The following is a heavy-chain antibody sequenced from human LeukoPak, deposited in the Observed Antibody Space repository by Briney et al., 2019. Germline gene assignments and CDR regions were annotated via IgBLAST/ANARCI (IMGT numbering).Heavy chain of an antibody. D-gene: IGHD3-3*01. V-gene: IGHV3-30*04. J-gene: IGHJ6*04. Sequence: GRSLRLSCAASGFTFSSYAMHWVRQAPGKGLEWVAFISYDGSNKYYADSVKGRFTISRDNSKNTLYLQMNSPRAEDTARFYCAEDPPSGYWSGWSRPNYYGKDVWGKGTTVTVSS. CDR2: ISYDGSNK. CDR3: AEDPPSGYWSGWSRPNYYGKDV. CDR1: GFTFSSYA.